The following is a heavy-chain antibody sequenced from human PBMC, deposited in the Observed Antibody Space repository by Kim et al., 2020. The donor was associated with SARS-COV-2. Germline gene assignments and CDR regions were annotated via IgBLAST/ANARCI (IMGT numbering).Heavy chain of an antibody. CDR3: ARDGKVGSWADP. CDR2: ISSSSSYT. V-gene: IGHV3-11*06. CDR1: GFTFSDYY. J-gene: IGHJ5*02. Sequence: GGSLRLSCAASGFTFSDYYMSWIRQAPGKGLEWVSYISSSSSYTNYADSVKGRFTISRDNAKNSLYLQMNSLRAEDTAVYYCARDGKVGSWADPWGQGTLVTVSS. D-gene: IGHD6-13*01.